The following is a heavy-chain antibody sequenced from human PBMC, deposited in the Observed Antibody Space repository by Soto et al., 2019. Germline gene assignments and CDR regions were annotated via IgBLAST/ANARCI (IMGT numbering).Heavy chain of an antibody. D-gene: IGHD3-22*01. CDR1: GGSISSGGYY. Sequence: PSETLSLTCTVSGGSISSGGYYWSWIRQHPGKGLEWIGYIYYSGSTYYNPSLKSRVTIFVEASKNQFSLKLSSGTAADTAVYYRASAVHYYDSSGSPATFDYWGQGTLVTVSS. CDR3: ASAVHYYDSSGSPATFDY. V-gene: IGHV4-31*03. J-gene: IGHJ4*02. CDR2: IYYSGST.